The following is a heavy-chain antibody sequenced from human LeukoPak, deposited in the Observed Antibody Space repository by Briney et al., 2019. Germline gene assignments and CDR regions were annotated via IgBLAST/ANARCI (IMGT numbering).Heavy chain of an antibody. CDR3: ARGPLTMTRGFDP. J-gene: IGHJ5*02. Sequence: SSETLSLTCAVCGGSFSGYYWSWIRQPAGKGLEWIGRIYTSGSTNYNPSLKTRVTMSVDTSKNQFSLKLSSVTAADTAVYYCARGPLTMTRGFDPWGQGTLVTVSS. D-gene: IGHD4-17*01. V-gene: IGHV4-4*07. CDR1: GGSFSGYY. CDR2: IYTSGST.